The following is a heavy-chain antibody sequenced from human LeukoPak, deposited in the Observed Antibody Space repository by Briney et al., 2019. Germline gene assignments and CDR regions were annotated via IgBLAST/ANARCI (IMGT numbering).Heavy chain of an antibody. Sequence: ASVKVSCKASGYTFTSYYMHWVRQAPGQGLEWMGIINPGGGSTSYAQKFQDRVTMTRDTSTSTAYMELRSLRSDDTAVFYCARVHYDILTGYSYFDYWGQGTLVTVSS. V-gene: IGHV1-46*01. CDR2: INPGGGST. CDR3: ARVHYDILTGYSYFDY. J-gene: IGHJ4*02. CDR1: GYTFTSYY. D-gene: IGHD3-9*01.